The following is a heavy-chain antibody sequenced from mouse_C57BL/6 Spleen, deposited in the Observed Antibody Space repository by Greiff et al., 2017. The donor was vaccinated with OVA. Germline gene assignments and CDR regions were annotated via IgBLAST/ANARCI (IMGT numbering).Heavy chain of an antibody. V-gene: IGHV5-4*01. D-gene: IGHD2-4*01. Sequence: EVKLMESGGGLVKPGGSLKLSCAASGFTFSSYAMSWVRQTPEKRLEWVATISDGGSYTYYPDNVKGRFTISRDNAKNNLYLQMSHLKSEDTAMYYCARERDYDYDVGPWFAYWGQGTLVTVSA. CDR2: ISDGGSYT. J-gene: IGHJ3*01. CDR1: GFTFSSYA. CDR3: ARERDYDYDVGPWFAY.